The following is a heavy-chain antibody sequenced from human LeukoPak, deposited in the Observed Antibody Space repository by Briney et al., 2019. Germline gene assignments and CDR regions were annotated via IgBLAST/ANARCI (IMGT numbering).Heavy chain of an antibody. D-gene: IGHD3-9*01. J-gene: IGHJ6*02. CDR2: ISYDVSNK. CDR3: ARCSGLTGYPAIYYYYYGMDV. V-gene: IGHV3-30*04. Sequence: GRSLRLSCAASGFTFSSYAMHWVRQAPGKGLEWVAVISYDVSNKYYADSVKGRFTISRDNSKNTLYLQMNSLRAEDTAVYYCARCSGLTGYPAIYYYYYGMDVWGQGTTVTVSS. CDR1: GFTFSSYA.